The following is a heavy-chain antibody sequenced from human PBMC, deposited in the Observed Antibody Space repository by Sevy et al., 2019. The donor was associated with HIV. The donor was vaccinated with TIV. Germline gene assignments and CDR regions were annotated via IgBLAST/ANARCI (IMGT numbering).Heavy chain of an antibody. D-gene: IGHD6-13*01. CDR2: INPNSGGT. V-gene: IGHV1-2*02. CDR3: ARATLVTPDWFDP. CDR1: GYTFTGYY. Sequence: ASVKVSCKASGYTFTGYYMHWVRQAPGQGLEWMGWINPNSGGTNYAQKFQGRVTMTRDTSISTAYMELSRLRSDDTAVYYCARATLVTPDWFDPWGHGTLVTVSS. J-gene: IGHJ5*02.